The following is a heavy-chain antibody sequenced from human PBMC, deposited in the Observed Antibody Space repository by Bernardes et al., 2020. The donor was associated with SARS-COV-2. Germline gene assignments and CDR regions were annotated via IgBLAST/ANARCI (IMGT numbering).Heavy chain of an antibody. CDR1: GYTFTSYG. Sequence: ASVKVSCKASGYTFTSYGISWVRQAPGQGLEWMGWISAYNGNTNYAQKLQGRVTMTTDTSTSTAYMELRSLRSDDSALYYCARGTWLPTTFDLWGQGTQVTVSS. CDR3: ARGTWLPTTFDL. V-gene: IGHV1-18*01. D-gene: IGHD3-22*01. CDR2: ISAYNGNT. J-gene: IGHJ5*02.